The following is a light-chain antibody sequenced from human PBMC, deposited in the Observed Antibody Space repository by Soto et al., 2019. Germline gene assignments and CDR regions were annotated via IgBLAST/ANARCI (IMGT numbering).Light chain of an antibody. J-gene: IGLJ2*01. CDR2: EVS. V-gene: IGLV2-18*02. CDR3: SSYISSSSSVV. Sequence: QSALTQPPSVSGSPGQSVTISCTGSSSDVGSNNRVSWYQQSPGTAPKFIIYEVSNRPSGVPDRFSGSKSGNTASLTISGLQAEDEADYYCSSYISSSSSVVFGGGTKLTVL. CDR1: SSDVGSNNR.